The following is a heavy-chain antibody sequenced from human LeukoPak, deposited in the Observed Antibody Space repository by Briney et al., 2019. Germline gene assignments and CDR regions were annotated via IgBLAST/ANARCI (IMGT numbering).Heavy chain of an antibody. D-gene: IGHD3-22*01. V-gene: IGHV1-46*01. CDR3: AREAPYYYDSSGYYPEGWFDP. J-gene: IGHJ5*02. CDR1: GYTSTSYY. Sequence: GGSVKVSCKASGYTSTSYYMHWVRQAPGQGLEWMGIINPSGGSTSYAQKFQGRVTMTRDTSTSTVYMELSSLRSEDTAVYYCAREAPYYYDSSGYYPEGWFDPWGQGTLVTVSS. CDR2: INPSGGST.